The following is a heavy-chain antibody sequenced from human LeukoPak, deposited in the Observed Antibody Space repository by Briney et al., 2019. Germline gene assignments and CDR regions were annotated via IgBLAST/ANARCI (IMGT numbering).Heavy chain of an antibody. V-gene: IGHV3-23*01. D-gene: IGHD5-12*01. CDR3: ASSSSGYDSDFDY. CDR2: FSVSDATT. Sequence: GGSLRLSCAASGFTFSRYAMSWVRQAPGKGLEWVSGFSVSDATTYYADSVKGRFTISRDNSKNTLYLQMNSLRAEDTAVYYCASSSSGYDSDFDYWGQGTLVTVSS. CDR1: GFTFSRYA. J-gene: IGHJ4*02.